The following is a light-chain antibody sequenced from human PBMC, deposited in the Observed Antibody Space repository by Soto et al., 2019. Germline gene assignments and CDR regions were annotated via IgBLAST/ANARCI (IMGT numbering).Light chain of an antibody. V-gene: IGKV1-39*01. Sequence: DIQMTQSPSSLSASVGDRDTITCRASQSISSYLNWFQQKPGKAPKLLIYAASSLQSGVPSRFSGSGSGTDFTLTISSLQPEDFVTYYCQQTYSTPFTFGPGTKVDIK. CDR1: QSISSY. CDR2: AAS. J-gene: IGKJ3*01. CDR3: QQTYSTPFT.